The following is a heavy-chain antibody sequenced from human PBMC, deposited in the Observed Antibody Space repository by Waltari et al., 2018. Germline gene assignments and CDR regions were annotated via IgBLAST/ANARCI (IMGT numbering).Heavy chain of an antibody. J-gene: IGHJ6*02. CDR1: GFTFSSSA. CDR3: ARGQYCSGGSCYSDYYGMDV. D-gene: IGHD2-15*01. CDR2: ISSNGGST. Sequence: EVQLVESGEGLVQPGGSLRLSCAASGFTFSSSAMNWVRQAPGKGLEYVSAISSNGGSTYYADSVKGRFTISRDNAKNTLYLQMGSLRAEDMAVYYCARGQYCSGGSCYSDYYGMDVWGQGTTVTVSS. V-gene: IGHV3-64*02.